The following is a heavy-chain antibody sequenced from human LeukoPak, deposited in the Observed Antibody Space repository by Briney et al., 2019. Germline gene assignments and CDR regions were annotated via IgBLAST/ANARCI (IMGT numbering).Heavy chain of an antibody. D-gene: IGHD2-8*01. Sequence: GASVKVSCKVSGYTLTELSMHWVRQAPGKGLEWMGGFDPEDGETIYAQKFQGRVTMTTDTSTTTAYMELRSLRSDDTAIYYCARDLVPAHWGQGTLVTVSS. CDR2: FDPEDGET. CDR1: GYTLTELS. CDR3: ARDLVPAH. J-gene: IGHJ4*02. V-gene: IGHV1-24*01.